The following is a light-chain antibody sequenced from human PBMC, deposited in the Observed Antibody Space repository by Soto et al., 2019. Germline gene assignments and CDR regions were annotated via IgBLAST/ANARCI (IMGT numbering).Light chain of an antibody. J-gene: IGKJ1*01. CDR3: QKYNSAPWT. CDR1: KGISNY. CDR2: AAS. V-gene: IGKV1-27*01. Sequence: DIQMTQSLSSLSTSVGDRVTITCWSSKGISNYLAWYQQKPGKVPKLLISAASTLQSGVPSRFSGSGSGTDFTLTISSLQSEDVATDYCQKYNSAPWTFGQGTKVEIK.